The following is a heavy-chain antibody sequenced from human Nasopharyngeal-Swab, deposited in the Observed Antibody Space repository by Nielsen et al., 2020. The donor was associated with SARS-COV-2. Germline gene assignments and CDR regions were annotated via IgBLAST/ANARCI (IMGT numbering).Heavy chain of an antibody. V-gene: IGHV1-69*13. J-gene: IGHJ4*02. CDR1: GGTFSSYA. Sequence: SVKVSCKASGGTFSSYAISWVRQAPGQGLEWMGGIIPIFGTANYAQKFQGRVTITADDSTSTVYMELSSLRSEDTAVYYCARYSGYPPSYFDYWGQGTLVTVSS. CDR2: IIPIFGTA. CDR3: ARYSGYPPSYFDY. D-gene: IGHD5-12*01.